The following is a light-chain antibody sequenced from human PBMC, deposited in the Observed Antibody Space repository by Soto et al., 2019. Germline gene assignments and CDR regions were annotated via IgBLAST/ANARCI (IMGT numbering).Light chain of an antibody. CDR1: QSVSSN. V-gene: IGKV3-15*01. Sequence: EIVMTQSPPTLSVSPGERATLSCRASQSVSSNLAWYQQKPGQAPRLPIYGASTRATGIPARFSGSGSGTEFTRTISSLQSEDSAVYYCQQYNNWWTLGQGPKGDI. J-gene: IGKJ1*01. CDR3: QQYNNWWT. CDR2: GAS.